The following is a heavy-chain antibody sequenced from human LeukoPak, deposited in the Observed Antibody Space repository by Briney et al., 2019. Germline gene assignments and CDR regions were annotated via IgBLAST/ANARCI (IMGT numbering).Heavy chain of an antibody. CDR1: GFTFSSYA. CDR2: ISSSSSYI. V-gene: IGHV3-21*01. CDR3: ARRDPKGAVDY. J-gene: IGHJ4*02. Sequence: GGSLRLSCAASGFTFSSYAMHWVRQAPGKGLEWVSSISSSSSYIYYADSVKGRFTISRDNAKNSLYLQMNSLRAEDTAVYYCARRDPKGAVDYWGQGTLVTVSS.